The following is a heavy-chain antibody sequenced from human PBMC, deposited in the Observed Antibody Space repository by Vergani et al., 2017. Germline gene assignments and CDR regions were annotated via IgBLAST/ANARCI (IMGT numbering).Heavy chain of an antibody. V-gene: IGHV4-39*07. Sequence: QLQLQESGPGLVKPSETLSLTCTVSGGSISSSRYYWGWIRQPPGKGLEWIGSIYYSGSTYYNPSLKSRVTISVDTSKNQFSLKLSSVTAADTAVYYCASSSSWYPTDDYWGQGTLVTVSS. CDR2: IYYSGST. J-gene: IGHJ4*02. CDR1: GGSISSSRYY. CDR3: ASSSSWYPTDDY. D-gene: IGHD6-13*01.